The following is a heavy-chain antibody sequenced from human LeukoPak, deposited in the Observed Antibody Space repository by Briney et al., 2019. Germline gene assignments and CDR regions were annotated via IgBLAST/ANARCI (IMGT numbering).Heavy chain of an antibody. D-gene: IGHD3-10*01. CDR2: TYPGDSDT. CDR3: ARHMNYGSGSYLSTFGY. V-gene: IGHV5-51*01. J-gene: IGHJ4*02. Sequence: GESLKISCKGSGFSFTNCWIAWVRQMPGKGLEWMGITYPGDSDTRYSPSFQGQVTISADKSISTAYLQWSSLKASDTAMYYCARHMNYGSGSYLSTFGYWGQGTLVTVSS. CDR1: GFSFTNCW.